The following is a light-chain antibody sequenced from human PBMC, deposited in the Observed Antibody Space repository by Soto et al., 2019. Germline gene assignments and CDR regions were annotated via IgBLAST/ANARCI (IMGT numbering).Light chain of an antibody. CDR3: CSYADSSRIYV. CDR2: EGS. Sequence: QSALTQPASVPGSPGQSITISCTGTSSDVGSYNLVSWYQQHPGKAPKLMIYEGSKRPSGISNRFSGSKSGNTASLTISGLQAEDEAEYYCCSYADSSRIYVFGSGTKVTVL. J-gene: IGLJ1*01. CDR1: SSDVGSYNL. V-gene: IGLV2-23*01.